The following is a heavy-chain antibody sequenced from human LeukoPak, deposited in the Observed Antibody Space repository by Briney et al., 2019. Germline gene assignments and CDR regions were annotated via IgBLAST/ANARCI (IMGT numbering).Heavy chain of an antibody. CDR3: ARASSGSYYYFDY. D-gene: IGHD3-22*01. CDR1: GGSISSYY. J-gene: IGHJ4*02. V-gene: IGHV4-59*12. CDR2: IYYSGST. Sequence: KPSETPSLTCTVSGGSISSYYWSWIRQPPGKGLEWIGYIYYSGSTNYNPSLKSRVTMSVDTSKNQFSLKLSSVTAADTAIYYCARASSGSYYYFDYWGQGTLVTVSS.